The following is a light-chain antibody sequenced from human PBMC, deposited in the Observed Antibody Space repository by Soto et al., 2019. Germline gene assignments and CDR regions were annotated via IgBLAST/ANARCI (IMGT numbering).Light chain of an antibody. CDR1: QSLLHSNGYNY. J-gene: IGKJ1*01. CDR2: LGS. V-gene: IGKV2-28*01. CDR3: MQALHTPPT. Sequence: IVMTQSPLSLPVTPGEPASISCRSSQSLLHSNGYNYLDWYLQKPGQSPQLLIYLGSNRASGVPDRFSGSGTGTDFTLRISRVEAEDVGLYYCMQALHTPPTFGQGTKVEIK.